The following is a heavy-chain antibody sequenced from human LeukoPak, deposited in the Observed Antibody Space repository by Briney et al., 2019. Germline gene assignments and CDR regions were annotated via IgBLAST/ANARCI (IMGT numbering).Heavy chain of an antibody. CDR3: ARDLGYCSSTRCYDPYNCFDP. CDR1: GYTFTCYS. CDR2: INPNSGGT. V-gene: IGHV1-2*02. J-gene: IGHJ5*02. D-gene: IGHD2-2*01. Sequence: GASVKVSCKAAGYTFTCYSMHWVRQAPGQGLEWMGWINPNSGGTNYAQKFQGRVTMTRYTSISTAYMELSRLRSDDTAVYYCARDLGYCSSTRCYDPYNCFDPWGQGTLVTVSS.